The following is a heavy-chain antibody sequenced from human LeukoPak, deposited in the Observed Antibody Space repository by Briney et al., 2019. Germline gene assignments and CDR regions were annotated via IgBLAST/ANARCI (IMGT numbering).Heavy chain of an antibody. D-gene: IGHD5-18*01. CDR1: GXSFTSYW. J-gene: IGHJ4*02. CDR3: ARSGYSYGTPYYFDY. CDR2: IYPGDSDT. V-gene: IGHV5-51*01. Sequence: GESLKISCKGSGXSFTSYWSGWVRQMPGKGLEWMGIIYPGDSDTRYSPSFQGQVTISADKSISTAYLQWSSLKASDTAMYYCARSGYSYGTPYYFDYWGQGILVTVSS.